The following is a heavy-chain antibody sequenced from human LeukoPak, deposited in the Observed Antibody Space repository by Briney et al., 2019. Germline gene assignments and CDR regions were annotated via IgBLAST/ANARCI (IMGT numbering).Heavy chain of an antibody. D-gene: IGHD1-26*01. CDR1: GFHFSSYA. CDR2: ISGSLGNT. Sequence: GASLRLSCAASGFHFSSYAMSWVRQAPGKGLEWVAAISGSLGNTYYADAVKGRFTISRDNSRDTLHMQMNSLRVEDTAVFYCAKGIAGPTNSWFDYWGQGILVTVSS. CDR3: AKGIAGPTNSWFDY. V-gene: IGHV3-23*01. J-gene: IGHJ5*01.